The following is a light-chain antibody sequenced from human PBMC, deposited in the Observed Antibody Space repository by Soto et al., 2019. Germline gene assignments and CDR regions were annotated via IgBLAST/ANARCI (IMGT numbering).Light chain of an antibody. J-gene: IGKJ5*01. CDR2: GAS. V-gene: IGKV3-20*01. CDR1: QSVTID. CDR3: QQYGSSPLIT. Sequence: EVVMTQSPVTLSVSPGERATLSCRASQSVTIDLAWYQQKPGQAPSLLIFGASNRATGIPDRFSGSGSGTDFTLTISRLEPEDFAVYYCQQYGSSPLITFGQGTRLEI.